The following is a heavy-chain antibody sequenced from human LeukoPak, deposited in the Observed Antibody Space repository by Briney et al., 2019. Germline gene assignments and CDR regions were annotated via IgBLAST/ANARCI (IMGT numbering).Heavy chain of an antibody. Sequence: AXXXXSCKASGYTFTGYYIHWVRQAPGKGVEGMGWINQKSGEKNYEQKFQGRVTMNRERKIRTVYMEVSRQRCGERDVYYCARGRYYDFWSGYSPRDYYMDVWGKGTTVTVSS. D-gene: IGHD3-3*01. CDR1: GYTFTGYY. CDR2: INQKSGEK. V-gene: IGHV1-2*02. J-gene: IGHJ6*03. CDR3: ARGRYYDFWSGYSPRDYYMDV.